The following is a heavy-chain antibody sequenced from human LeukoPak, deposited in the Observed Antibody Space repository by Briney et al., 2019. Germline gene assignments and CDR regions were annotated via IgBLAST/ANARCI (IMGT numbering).Heavy chain of an antibody. D-gene: IGHD3-22*01. J-gene: IGHJ4*02. CDR3: ARVGSAAPVTSSGHTIDY. CDR2: ITSTSTYI. CDR1: GFSLYTYT. Sequence: GGSLRLSCAVSGFSLYTYTMNWVRQAPGKGLEWVSSITSTSTYIYYADSVKGRFTISRDNAKNSLYLQMNSLRVEDTAVYYCARVGSAAPVTSSGHTIDYWGQGTLVIVSS. V-gene: IGHV3-21*01.